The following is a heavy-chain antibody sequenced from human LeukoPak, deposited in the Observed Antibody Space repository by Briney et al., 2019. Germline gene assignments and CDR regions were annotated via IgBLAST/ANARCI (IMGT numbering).Heavy chain of an antibody. CDR3: AKANYYDSSGPGH. CDR1: GFSLSDHY. J-gene: IGHJ4*02. D-gene: IGHD3-22*01. V-gene: IGHV3-11*01. CDR2: ISGNGDTA. Sequence: GGSLRLSCAASGFSLSDHYMSWIRQAPGKGLEWLSYISGNGDTAYYGESVKGRFTISRDNAKNSLYLQMNSLRAEDTALYYCAKANYYDSSGPGHWGQGTLVTVSS.